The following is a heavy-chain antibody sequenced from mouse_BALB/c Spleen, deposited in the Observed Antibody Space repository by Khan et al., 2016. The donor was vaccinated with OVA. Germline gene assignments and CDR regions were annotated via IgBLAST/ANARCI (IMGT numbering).Heavy chain of an antibody. V-gene: IGHV3-2*02. CDR2: ISYSGST. CDR1: GYSITSDYA. CDR3: ASGRSLLRYPDYFDY. J-gene: IGHJ2*01. D-gene: IGHD1-1*01. Sequence: EVQLQESGPGLLKPSQSLSLTCTVTGYSITSDYAWNWIRQFPGNQLEWMAYISYSGSTTYSPSLRSRISITRDSSKNQFFLQLNSVTTEDTATYYCASGRSLLRYPDYFDYWGQGTTLTVSS.